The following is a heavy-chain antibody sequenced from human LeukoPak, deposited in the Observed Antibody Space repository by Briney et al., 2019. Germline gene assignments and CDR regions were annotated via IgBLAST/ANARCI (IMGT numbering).Heavy chain of an antibody. Sequence: EASVKVSCKASGGTFSSYAISWVRQAPGQGLEWMGRIIPILGIANYAQKLQGRVTMTTDTSTSTAYMELRSLRSDDTAVYYCARDFGLGQWLVLGAFDIWGQGTMVTVSS. CDR2: IIPILGIA. D-gene: IGHD6-19*01. V-gene: IGHV1-69*04. CDR3: ARDFGLGQWLVLGAFDI. CDR1: GGTFSSYA. J-gene: IGHJ3*02.